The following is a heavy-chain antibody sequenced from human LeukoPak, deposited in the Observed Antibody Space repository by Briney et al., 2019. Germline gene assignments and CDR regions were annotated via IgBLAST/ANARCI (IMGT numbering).Heavy chain of an antibody. CDR1: GFTFDDYA. J-gene: IGHJ4*02. D-gene: IGHD3-10*01. CDR2: ISWNSGSI. CDR3: AKDRAMVRGVALDY. Sequence: GRSLRLSCAASGFTFDDYAMHWVRQAPGEGLEWVSGISWNSGSIGYADSVKGRFTISRDNAKNSLYLQMNSLRAEDTALYYCAKDRAMVRGVALDYWGQGTLVTVSS. V-gene: IGHV3-9*01.